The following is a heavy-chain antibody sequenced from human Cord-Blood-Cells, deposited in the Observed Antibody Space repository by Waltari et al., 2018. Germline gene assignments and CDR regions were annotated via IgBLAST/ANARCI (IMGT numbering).Heavy chain of an antibody. CDR2: INPNRGGT. Sequence: QVQLVQSGAEVKKPGASVKVSCKASGYTFTGYYMNWVRQAPGQGLEWMGWINPNRGGTNYAQKFQGRVTMTRDTSISTAYMELSRLRSDDTAVYYCARCVVVIVNNWFDPWGQGTLVTVSS. V-gene: IGHV1-2*02. D-gene: IGHD2-21*01. CDR3: ARCVVVIVNNWFDP. CDR1: GYTFTGYY. J-gene: IGHJ5*02.